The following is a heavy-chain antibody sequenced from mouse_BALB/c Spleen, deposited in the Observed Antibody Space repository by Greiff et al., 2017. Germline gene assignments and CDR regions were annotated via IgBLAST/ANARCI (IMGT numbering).Heavy chain of an antibody. CDR1: GFNIKDTY. CDR3: ARSGGNYPYAMDY. Sequence: EVMLVESGAELVKPGASVKLSCTASGFNIKDTYMHWVKQRPEQGLEWIGRIDPANGNTKYDPKFQGKATITADTSSNTAYLQLSSLTSEDTAVYYCARSGGNYPYAMDYWGQGTSVTVSS. D-gene: IGHD2-1*01. CDR2: IDPANGNT. V-gene: IGHV14-3*02. J-gene: IGHJ4*01.